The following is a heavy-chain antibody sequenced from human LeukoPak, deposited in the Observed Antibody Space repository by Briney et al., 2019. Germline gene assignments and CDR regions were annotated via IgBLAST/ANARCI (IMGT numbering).Heavy chain of an antibody. J-gene: IGHJ4*02. CDR3: ARDRDYAVDYFDY. D-gene: IGHD3-16*01. V-gene: IGHV3-30*03. Sequence: PGRSLRLSCAASGFTFSTYGMHWVRQAPGKGLEWVAVISYDASNKYYADSVKGRFTISRDNSKNTPYLQMNSLRAEDTAVYYCARDRDYAVDYFDYWGQGTLVTVSS. CDR1: GFTFSTYG. CDR2: ISYDASNK.